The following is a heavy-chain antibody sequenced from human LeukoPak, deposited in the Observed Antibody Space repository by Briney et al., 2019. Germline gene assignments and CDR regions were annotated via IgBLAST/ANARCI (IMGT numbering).Heavy chain of an antibody. J-gene: IGHJ4*02. D-gene: IGHD3-10*01. Sequence: SETLSLTCTVSGGSISSSSYYWGWIRQSPEKGLEWIGYVYYSGTTNYNPSLKSRVTISVDTSKNQFSLKLNSVTAADTAVYYCARDRGLWFGELLDYWGPGTLVTVSS. V-gene: IGHV4-61*01. CDR1: GGSISSSSYY. CDR2: VYYSGTT. CDR3: ARDRGLWFGELLDY.